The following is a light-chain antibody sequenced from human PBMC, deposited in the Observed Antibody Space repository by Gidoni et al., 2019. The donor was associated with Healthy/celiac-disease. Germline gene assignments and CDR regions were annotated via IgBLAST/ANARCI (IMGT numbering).Light chain of an antibody. CDR1: QEISNY. CDR2: DAS. J-gene: IGKJ2*01. CDR3: QQYDNLPYT. Sequence: DIQMTQSPSSLSASVGDRVTITCQASQEISNYLNWYQQKPGKAPKLLIYDASNLETGVPSRFSGSGSGTDFTFTISSLQPEDIATYYCQQYDNLPYTFGQXTKLEIK. V-gene: IGKV1-33*01.